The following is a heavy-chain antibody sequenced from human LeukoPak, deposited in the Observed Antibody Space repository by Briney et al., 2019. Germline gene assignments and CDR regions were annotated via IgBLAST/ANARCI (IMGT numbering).Heavy chain of an antibody. D-gene: IGHD4-17*01. CDR3: ARHESYGDANWFDP. J-gene: IGHJ5*02. CDR1: GGSITGYY. CDR2: IYYNGVI. Sequence: WETLSLTCTVSGGSITGYYCSWIRQSPGKGLEWVGYIYYNGVINYNPSLRSRVTISVDTSKNQFSLKLSSVTAADTAVYYCARHESYGDANWFDPWGQGTLVTVSS. V-gene: IGHV4-59*08.